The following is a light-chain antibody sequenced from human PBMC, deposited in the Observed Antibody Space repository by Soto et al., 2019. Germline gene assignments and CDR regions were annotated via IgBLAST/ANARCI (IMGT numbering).Light chain of an antibody. CDR2: KAS. Sequence: DIQMTQSPSTLSGSLGERVTITCRASQTISSWLAWYQQKPGKAPKLLIYKASTLKSGVPSRFSGSGSGTEFTLTISSLQPDDFATYYYQHYNSYSEAFGQGTKVDIK. J-gene: IGKJ1*01. CDR1: QTISSW. V-gene: IGKV1-5*03. CDR3: QHYNSYSEA.